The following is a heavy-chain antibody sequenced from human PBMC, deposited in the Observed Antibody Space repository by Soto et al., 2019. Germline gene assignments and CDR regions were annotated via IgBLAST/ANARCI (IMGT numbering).Heavy chain of an antibody. V-gene: IGHV4-30-2*01. Sequence: QLQLQESGSGLVKPSQTLSLTCAGSGGSISSGGYSWSWIRQPPGKGLEGIGYIYQSGSTYYNPTLTSRVTISVDRSKNQFSLKLSSVTAADTAVYYCARAGGLGAVAADYWGQGTLVTVSS. D-gene: IGHD6-19*01. CDR3: ARAGGLGAVAADY. J-gene: IGHJ4*02. CDR2: IYQSGST. CDR1: GGSISSGGYS.